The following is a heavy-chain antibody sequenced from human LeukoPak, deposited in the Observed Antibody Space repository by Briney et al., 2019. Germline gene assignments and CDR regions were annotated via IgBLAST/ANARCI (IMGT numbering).Heavy chain of an antibody. J-gene: IGHJ3*02. CDR3: ARVTIRSGSPLHAFDI. CDR1: GYSISSGYY. V-gene: IGHV4-38-2*02. CDR2: IYHSGST. Sequence: PSETLSLTCTVSGYSISSGYYWGWIRQPPGKGLEWIGSIYHSGSTYYNPSLKSRVTISVDKSKNQFSLKLSSVTAADTAVYYCARVTIRSGSPLHAFDIWGQGTMVTVSS. D-gene: IGHD3-22*01.